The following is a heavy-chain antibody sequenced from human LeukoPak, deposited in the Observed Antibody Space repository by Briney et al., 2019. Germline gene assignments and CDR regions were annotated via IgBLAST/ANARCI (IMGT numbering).Heavy chain of an antibody. J-gene: IGHJ4*02. CDR3: LRHSGYSSNWLFNY. D-gene: IGHD6-13*01. V-gene: IGHV4-39*01. CDR1: GGSISSSSYY. CDR2: FYFSGST. Sequence: SETLSLTCTVSGGSISSSSYYWGWIRQPPGRGLEWSGSFYFSGSTYYNPSLKSRVTISVDTSKNQFSLRVSSVTAADTAVYYCLRHSGYSSNWLFNYWGQGALVTVSS.